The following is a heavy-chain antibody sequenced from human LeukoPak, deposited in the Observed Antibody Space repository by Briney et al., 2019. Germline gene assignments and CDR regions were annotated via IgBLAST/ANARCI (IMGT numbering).Heavy chain of an antibody. V-gene: IGHV3-48*02. J-gene: IGHJ4*02. CDR3: VRDPDALDY. CDR2: IRSSGSPI. Sequence: GGSLRLSCAAAGFTFSGYSMNWVRQAPGKGLEWGSYIRSSGSPIYYADSVKGRFTISRDNAKTSVYLQMNSLRDEDTAVYYCVRDPDALDYWGQGTLVTVSS. CDR1: GFTFSGYS.